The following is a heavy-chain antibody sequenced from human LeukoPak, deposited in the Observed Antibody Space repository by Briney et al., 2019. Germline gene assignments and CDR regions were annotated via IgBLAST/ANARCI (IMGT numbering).Heavy chain of an antibody. CDR1: GYTFATYW. V-gene: IGHV5-51*01. CDR2: IYPGDSRT. CDR3: VRHLSDITSCPNY. Sequence: GESLKISCKGCGYTFATYWIGWVRQMPGKGLEWMGIIYPGDSRTTSSPSFQGQVTISADNSIRTAYLQWNSLNASDTAIYYCVRHLSDITSCPNYWGPGTLITLAS. D-gene: IGHD2-2*01. J-gene: IGHJ4*02.